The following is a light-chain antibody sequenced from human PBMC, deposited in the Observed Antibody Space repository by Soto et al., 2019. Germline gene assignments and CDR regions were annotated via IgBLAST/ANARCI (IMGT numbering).Light chain of an antibody. CDR3: SSYAGNSRYV. CDR2: EVT. Sequence: QSALTQPASVSGSPGQSITISCTGTSSDVGRYNYVSWYQQHPGKAPRLIIYEVTNRPSGVSDRFSGSKSGNTASLTISGLQAEDEADYYCSSYAGNSRYVFGTGTKLTVL. J-gene: IGLJ1*01. V-gene: IGLV2-14*01. CDR1: SSDVGRYNY.